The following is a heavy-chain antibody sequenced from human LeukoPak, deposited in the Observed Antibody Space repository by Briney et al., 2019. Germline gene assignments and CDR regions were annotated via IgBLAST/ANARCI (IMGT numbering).Heavy chain of an antibody. J-gene: IGHJ5*02. V-gene: IGHV4-4*02. CDR3: ARSRGIAPNWFDP. Sequence: PSETLSLTCAVSGGSISSSNWWSWVRQPPGKGLEWIGEIYHSGSTNYNPSLKSRVTISVDKSKNQFSLKLSSVTAADTAVYYCARSRGIAPNWFDPWGQGTLVTVSS. CDR2: IYHSGST. D-gene: IGHD6-13*01. CDR1: GGSISSSNW.